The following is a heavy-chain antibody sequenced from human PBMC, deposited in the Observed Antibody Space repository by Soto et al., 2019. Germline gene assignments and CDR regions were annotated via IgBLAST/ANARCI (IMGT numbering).Heavy chain of an antibody. J-gene: IGHJ4*02. CDR1: GGPISSGGYY. V-gene: IGHV4-31*03. CDR2: IYYSGST. D-gene: IGHD3-22*01. Sequence: SETLSLTCTVSGGPISSGGYYWSWIRQHPGKGLEWIGYIYYSGSTYYNPSLKSRVTISVDTSKNQFSLKLSSVTAADTAVYYCARVGGSMIWFIDYWGQGTLVTVSS. CDR3: ARVGGSMIWFIDY.